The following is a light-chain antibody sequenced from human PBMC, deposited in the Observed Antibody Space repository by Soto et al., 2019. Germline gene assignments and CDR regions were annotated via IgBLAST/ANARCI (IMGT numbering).Light chain of an antibody. CDR2: DAS. J-gene: IGKJ4*01. CDR3: QQYDNLPLT. CDR1: QDISNY. V-gene: IGKV1-33*01. Sequence: IQMTQSPSSLSASVGDRVTITCQASQDISNYLNWYQQKPGKAPKLLIYDASNLETGVPSRFSGSGSGTDFTFTISSLQPEDIATYYCQQYDNLPLTSGGGAKVDIK.